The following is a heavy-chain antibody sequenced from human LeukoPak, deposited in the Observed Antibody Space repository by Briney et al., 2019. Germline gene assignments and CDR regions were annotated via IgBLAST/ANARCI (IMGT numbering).Heavy chain of an antibody. Sequence: SETLSLTCAVSGFSINSGYFWVWIRQSPGKGLEWIGSIFHNGITYYNPSLKSRITISVDTSKNQFSLRLSSVTAADTAVYYCARRISTRRGETCSSTSCYFDYWGQGTLVTVSS. CDR1: GFSINSGYF. V-gene: IGHV4-38-2*01. CDR3: ARRISTRRGETCSSTSCYFDY. CDR2: IFHNGIT. J-gene: IGHJ4*02. D-gene: IGHD2-2*01.